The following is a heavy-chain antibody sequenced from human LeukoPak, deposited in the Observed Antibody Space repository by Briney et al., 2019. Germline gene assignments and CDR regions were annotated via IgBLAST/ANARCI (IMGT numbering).Heavy chain of an antibody. CDR2: IIPILGIA. V-gene: IGHV1-69*04. J-gene: IGHJ5*02. CDR3: ARDLGEPRDNFPPLNWFDP. CDR1: GGTFSSYA. Sequence: SVKLSCKASGGTFSSYAISWVRQAPGQGLEWMGRIIPILGIANYAQKFQGRVTITADKSTSTAYMELSSLRSEDTAVYYCARDLGEPRDNFPPLNWFDPWGQGPLVSVSS. D-gene: IGHD3-16*01.